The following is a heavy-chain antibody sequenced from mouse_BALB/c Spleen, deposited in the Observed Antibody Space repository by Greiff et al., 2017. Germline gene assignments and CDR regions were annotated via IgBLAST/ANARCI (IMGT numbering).Heavy chain of an antibody. D-gene: IGHD2-10*01. V-gene: IGHV14-3*02. Sequence: EVKLVESGAELVKPGASVKLSCTASGFNITDTYMHWVKQRPEQGLEWIGRIDPANGNTKYDPKFQGKATITADTSSNTAYLQLSSLTSEDTAVYYCARASYYGNYDYAMDYWGQGTSVTVSS. CDR1: GFNITDTY. CDR3: ARASYYGNYDYAMDY. J-gene: IGHJ4*01. CDR2: IDPANGNT.